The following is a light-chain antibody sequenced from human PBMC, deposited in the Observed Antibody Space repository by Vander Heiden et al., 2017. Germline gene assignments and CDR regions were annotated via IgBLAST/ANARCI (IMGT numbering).Light chain of an antibody. CDR2: QDS. V-gene: IGLV3-1*01. CDR3: QAWDSSTVV. CDR1: KLGDKY. J-gene: IGLJ2*01. Sequence: SYELTQPPSGSVSPGQTASITCSGDKLGDKYACWYQQKPGQSHVLVIYQDSKRTSGIPERFSGSNSGNTATLTISGTQAMDEDDYYCQAWDSSTVVFGGGTKLTVL.